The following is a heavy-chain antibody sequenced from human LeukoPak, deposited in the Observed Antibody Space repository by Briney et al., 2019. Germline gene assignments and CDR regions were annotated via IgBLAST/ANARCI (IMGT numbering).Heavy chain of an antibody. Sequence: SQTLSLTCAIFGDSISSNSSWNWIRQSPSRGLEWLGRTYYRSKWYNDYAVSVKSRITINPDTSKNQFSLQLNSVTPEDTAVYYCASGRGYSSSFSRFYYYYGMDVWGQGTTVTVSS. CDR1: GDSISSNSS. V-gene: IGHV6-1*01. J-gene: IGHJ6*02. CDR3: ASGRGYSSSFSRFYYYYGMDV. CDR2: TYYRSKWYN. D-gene: IGHD6-6*01.